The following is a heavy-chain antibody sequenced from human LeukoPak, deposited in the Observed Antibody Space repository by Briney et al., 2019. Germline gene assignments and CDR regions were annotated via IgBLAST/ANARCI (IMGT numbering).Heavy chain of an antibody. CDR1: GFTLSSSS. J-gene: IGHJ4*02. D-gene: IGHD6-19*01. CDR2: IYSDSSDT. Sequence: GGSLRLSCVASGFTLSSSSMAWVRQAPGGRPDWVSDIYSDSSDTYYADSVKGRFSISRDDSKNTLYPQMYSLRTEDTATYYCAKRLNHNYFEYWGRGTLVTVSS. CDR3: AKRLNHNYFEY. V-gene: IGHV3-23*03.